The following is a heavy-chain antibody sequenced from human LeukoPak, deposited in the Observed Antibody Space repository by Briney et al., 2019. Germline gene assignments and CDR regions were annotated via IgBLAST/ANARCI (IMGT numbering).Heavy chain of an antibody. CDR3: ASRLRTTSRLDV. CDR2: IIPIFGTA. D-gene: IGHD4-11*01. Sequence: GASVKVSCKASGGTFSSYAISWVRQAPGQGLEWMGGIIPIFGTANYAQKFQGRVTITTDESTSTAYMELSSLRSEDTAVYYCASRLRTTSRLDVWGKGTTVTVSS. CDR1: GGTFSSYA. J-gene: IGHJ6*04. V-gene: IGHV1-69*05.